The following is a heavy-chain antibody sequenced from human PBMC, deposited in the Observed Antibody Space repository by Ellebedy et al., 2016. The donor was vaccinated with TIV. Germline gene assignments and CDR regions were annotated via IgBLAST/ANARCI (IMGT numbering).Heavy chain of an antibody. CDR1: GFSFSTYW. J-gene: IGHJ4*02. CDR3: VRGGGSLDY. D-gene: IGHD3-10*01. CDR2: IKQDGSDK. V-gene: IGHV3-7*01. Sequence: GGSLRLSXAASGFSFSTYWMSWVRQPPGKGLEWVANIKQDGSDKYYVDSVKGRFTISRDNAKSSLYLQVNSLRVEDTAVYYCVRGGGSLDYWGQGTLVTVSS.